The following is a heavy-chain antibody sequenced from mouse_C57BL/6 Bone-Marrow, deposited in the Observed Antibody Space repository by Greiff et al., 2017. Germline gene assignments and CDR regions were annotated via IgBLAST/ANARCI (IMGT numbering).Heavy chain of an antibody. D-gene: IGHD2-9*01. Sequence: QVQLKESGAELVRPGASVTLSCKASGYTFTDYEMHWVKQTPVHGLEWIGAIDPETGGTAYNQKFKGKAILTADKSSSTAYMELRSLTSEDSAVYYCTRPTMVTTEGNYYAMYYWGQGTSVTVSS. CDR2: IDPETGGT. CDR3: TRPTMVTTEGNYYAMYY. V-gene: IGHV1-15*01. CDR1: GYTFTDYE. J-gene: IGHJ4*01.